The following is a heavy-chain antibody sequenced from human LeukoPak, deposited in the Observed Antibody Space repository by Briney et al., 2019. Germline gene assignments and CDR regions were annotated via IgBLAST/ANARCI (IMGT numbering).Heavy chain of an antibody. V-gene: IGHV1-24*01. CDR1: GGTFSSYA. Sequence: ASVKVSCKASGGTFSSYAISWVRQAPGQGLEWMGGFDPEDGETIYAQEFQGRVTMTEDTSTDTAYMELSSLRSEDTAVYYCATDSTWIQLWLVHWGQGTLVTVSS. D-gene: IGHD5-18*01. CDR2: FDPEDGET. J-gene: IGHJ5*02. CDR3: ATDSTWIQLWLVH.